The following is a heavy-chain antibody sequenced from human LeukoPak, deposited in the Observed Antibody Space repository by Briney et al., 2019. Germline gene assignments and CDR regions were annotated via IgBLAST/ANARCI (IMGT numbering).Heavy chain of an antibody. J-gene: IGHJ6*03. CDR3: ARGLAARRLYYYYMYV. Sequence: SAKVSCKASGGTFSSYAISWVRQAPGQGLEWMGGIIPIFGTANYAQKFQGRVTITADESTSTAYMELSSLRSEDTAVYYCARGLAARRLYYYYMYVWGKGTTVTVSS. D-gene: IGHD6-6*01. CDR2: IIPIFGTA. CDR1: GGTFSSYA. V-gene: IGHV1-69*01.